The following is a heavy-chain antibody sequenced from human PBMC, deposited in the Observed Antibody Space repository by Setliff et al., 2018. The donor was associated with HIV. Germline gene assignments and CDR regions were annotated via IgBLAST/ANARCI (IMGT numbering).Heavy chain of an antibody. CDR1: GDSMRNQY. V-gene: IGHV4-59*11. Sequence: PSETLSLTCSVSGDSMRNQYWNWIRQSPGKGLELIGSIYYDGSTSTNANPSFKSRVTFSVDTSKNQFSLKLGSMTAADTAVYFCARESLNLGELSSNPDASDIWGQGTMVTVS. CDR3: ARESLNLGELSSNPDASDI. CDR2: IYYDGST. J-gene: IGHJ3*02. D-gene: IGHD3-16*02.